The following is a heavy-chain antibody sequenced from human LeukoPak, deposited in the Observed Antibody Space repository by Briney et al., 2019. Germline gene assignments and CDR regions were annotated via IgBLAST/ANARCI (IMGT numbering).Heavy chain of an antibody. CDR3: ARSVRRIYYYGSGSYGGFDY. J-gene: IGHJ4*02. V-gene: IGHV4-34*01. CDR1: GGSFSGYY. Sequence: SETLSLTCAVYGGSFSGYYWSWLRQPPGKGLEWIGEINHSGSTNYNPSLKSRVTISVDTYKNQFSLKLSSVTAADTAVYYCARSVRRIYYYGSGSYGGFDYWGQGTLVTVSS. CDR2: INHSGST. D-gene: IGHD3-10*01.